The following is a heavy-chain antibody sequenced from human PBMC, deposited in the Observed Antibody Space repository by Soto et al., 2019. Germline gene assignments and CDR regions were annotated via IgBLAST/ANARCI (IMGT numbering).Heavy chain of an antibody. CDR2: IYTSGST. D-gene: IGHD6-13*01. CDR1: GGSISNYY. Sequence: QVQLQESGPGLVKPSETLSLTCTVSGGSISNYYWSWIRQPPGEGLEGIGRIYTSGSTNYNPSLKSRVTMSVDTSKNQFSLKLSSVTAADTAVYYCARAWAAAGKGWFDPWGQGTLVTVSS. V-gene: IGHV4-4*07. CDR3: ARAWAAAGKGWFDP. J-gene: IGHJ5*02.